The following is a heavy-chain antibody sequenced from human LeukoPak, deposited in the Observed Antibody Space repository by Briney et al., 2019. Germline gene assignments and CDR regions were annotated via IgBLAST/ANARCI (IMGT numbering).Heavy chain of an antibody. CDR2: IYYSGST. Sequence: SETLSLTCTVSGGSIRSYYWSWIRQPPGKGLEWIGYIYYSGSTNYNPSLKSRVSISVDTSKNQFSLKLSSVTAADTAVYYCARGYYYDSSGRDSFDIWGQGTMVTVSS. V-gene: IGHV4-59*01. D-gene: IGHD3-22*01. CDR1: GGSIRSYY. CDR3: ARGYYYDSSGRDSFDI. J-gene: IGHJ3*02.